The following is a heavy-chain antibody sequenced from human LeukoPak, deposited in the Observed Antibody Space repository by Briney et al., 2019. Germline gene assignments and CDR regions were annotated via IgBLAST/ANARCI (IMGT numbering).Heavy chain of an antibody. V-gene: IGHV1-69*04. CDR3: ARAAPFCGGDCYPGAVPYYYYGMDV. CDR2: IIPILGIA. CDR1: GGTFSSYA. J-gene: IGHJ6*02. Sequence: ASVKVSCKASGGTFSSYAISWVRQAPGQGLEWMGRIIPILGIANYAQKFQGRVTITADKSTSTAYMELSSLRSEDTAVYYCARAAPFCGGDCYPGAVPYYYYGMDVWGQGTTVTVSS. D-gene: IGHD2-21*02.